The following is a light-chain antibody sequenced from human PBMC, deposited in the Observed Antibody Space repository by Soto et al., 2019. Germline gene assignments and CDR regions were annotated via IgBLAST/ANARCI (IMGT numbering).Light chain of an antibody. CDR3: QQRSNWPPT. CDR1: QSVSSY. V-gene: IGKV3-11*01. Sequence: EIVLTQSPATLSLSPGERATLSCRASQSVSSYLAWYQQKPGQAPRLLIYDASHRATGIPARFSGSGSGTDFTITISSIEPEDFEVYYCQQRSNWPPTFGPGTKVDIK. J-gene: IGKJ3*01. CDR2: DAS.